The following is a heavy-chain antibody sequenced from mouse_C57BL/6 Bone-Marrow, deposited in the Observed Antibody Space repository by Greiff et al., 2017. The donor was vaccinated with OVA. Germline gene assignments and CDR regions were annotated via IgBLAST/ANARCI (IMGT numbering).Heavy chain of an antibody. CDR3: AVDYDRYFDF. CDR2: IYPGGGYT. CDR1: GYTFTNYW. V-gene: IGHV1-63*01. Sequence: VQLQQSGAELVRPGTSVKMSCKASGYTFTNYWIGWAKQRPGHGLEWIGDIYPGGGYTNYNEKFKGKATLTADKSSSTAYMQFSSVTSEDSAIYYWAVDYDRYFDFWGTGTTVTVSS. J-gene: IGHJ1*03. D-gene: IGHD2-4*01.